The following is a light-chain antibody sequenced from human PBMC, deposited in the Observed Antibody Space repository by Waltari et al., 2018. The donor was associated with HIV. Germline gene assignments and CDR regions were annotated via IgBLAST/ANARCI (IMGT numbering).Light chain of an antibody. CDR1: QSILYSSDNKTY. Sequence: DVVVSQSPDALTLAVGERATLNCKSSQSILYSSDNKTYLAWHQQKPRQPPKLLLYGASTRGSGVPGRFTGAGSGTEFTLTHNSLQAEDVAVYYCQQYYLVPYTFGPGTKLEIK. CDR3: QQYYLVPYT. V-gene: IGKV4-1*01. J-gene: IGKJ2*01. CDR2: GAS.